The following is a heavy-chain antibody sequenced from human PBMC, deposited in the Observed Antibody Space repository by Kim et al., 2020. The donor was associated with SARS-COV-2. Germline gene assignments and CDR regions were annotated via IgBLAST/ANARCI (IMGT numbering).Heavy chain of an antibody. CDR2: IYDGGST. CDR3: ARASKHYGDYDY. Sequence: SETLSLTCTVSGGSISSNTYKWAWIRQPPGKGLEWVACIYDGGSTFYTPSLQSRVNISADSSKNQFSLSVSSVTAADTAVYYCARASKHYGDYDYWGQGTLVTVSS. J-gene: IGHJ4*02. D-gene: IGHD4-17*01. CDR1: GGSISSNTYK. V-gene: IGHV4-39*01.